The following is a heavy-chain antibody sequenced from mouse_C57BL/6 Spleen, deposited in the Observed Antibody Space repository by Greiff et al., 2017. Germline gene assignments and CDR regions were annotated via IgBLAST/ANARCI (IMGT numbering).Heavy chain of an antibody. Sequence: EVKLMESGPCLVKPSQSLSLTCSVTGYSITSGYYWNWIRQFPGNKLEWMGYLSYDGSNNYKPSLKNRITLTRDPSKNQFCLKLNSVTTEVTATYYCAGPPDYWGQGTTLTVSS. V-gene: IGHV3-6*01. CDR1: GYSITSGYY. J-gene: IGHJ2*01. CDR2: LSYDGSN. CDR3: AGPPDY.